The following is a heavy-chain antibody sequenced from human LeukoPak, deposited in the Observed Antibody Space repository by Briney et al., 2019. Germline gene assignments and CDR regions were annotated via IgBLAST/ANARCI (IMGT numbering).Heavy chain of an antibody. CDR3: ARDQSYWGSGSYYWFDP. V-gene: IGHV1-18*01. CDR2: ISAYSGNT. CDR1: GYTFTSYG. D-gene: IGHD3-10*01. J-gene: IGHJ5*02. Sequence: ASVKVSCKASGYTFTSYGISWVRQAPGQGLEWMGWISAYSGNTNYAQKLQGRVTITTDTSTSTAYMELRSLRSADTAVYYCARDQSYWGSGSYYWFDPWGQGTLVTVSS.